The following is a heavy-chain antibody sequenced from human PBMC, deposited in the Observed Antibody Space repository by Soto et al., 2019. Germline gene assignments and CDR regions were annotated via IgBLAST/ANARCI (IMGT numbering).Heavy chain of an antibody. CDR3: SWDSTAYFRLES. V-gene: IGHV3-15*01. J-gene: IGHJ5*02. CDR1: GFIFSHAW. CDR2: IRNGGTT. D-gene: IGHD3-9*01. Sequence: EVQLVESGGGLVKPGGSLRLSCAASGFIFSHAWLNWVRRAPGKGLEWLGRIRNGGTTDYAAAVKGRFTISRDDSRNTISLQMSTLEAEDTAIYYCSWDSTAYFRLESWGQGTLVTVSS.